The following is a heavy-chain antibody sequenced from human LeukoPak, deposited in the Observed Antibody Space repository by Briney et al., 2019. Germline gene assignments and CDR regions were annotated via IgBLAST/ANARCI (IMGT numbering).Heavy chain of an antibody. D-gene: IGHD5-24*01. V-gene: IGHV3-11*01. CDR1: GFTVSSNY. CDR3: ARSVAPRGYFDY. J-gene: IGHJ4*02. Sequence: GGSLRLSCAASGFTVSSNYMSWVRQAPGMGLEWVSYISSSGSTIYYADSVKGRFTISRDNAKNSLYLQMNSLRAEDTAVYYCARSVAPRGYFDYWGQGTLVTVSS. CDR2: ISSSGSTI.